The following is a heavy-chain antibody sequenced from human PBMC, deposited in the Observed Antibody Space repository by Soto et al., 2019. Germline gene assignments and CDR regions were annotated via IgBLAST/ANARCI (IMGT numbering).Heavy chain of an antibody. J-gene: IGHJ6*02. V-gene: IGHV4-59*01. D-gene: IGHD3-10*01. Sequence: SETLSLTCTVSGGSISSYYWSWIRQPPGKGLEWIGYIYYSGSTNYNPSLKSRVTISVDTSKNQFSLKLSSVTAADTAVYYCARAKGNGLWFGEDTYYYYGMDVWGQGTTVTVSS. CDR1: GGSISSYY. CDR2: IYYSGST. CDR3: ARAKGNGLWFGEDTYYYYGMDV.